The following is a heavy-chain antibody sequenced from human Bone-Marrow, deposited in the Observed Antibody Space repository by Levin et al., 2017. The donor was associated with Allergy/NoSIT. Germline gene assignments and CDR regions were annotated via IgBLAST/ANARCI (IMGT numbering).Heavy chain of an antibody. CDR2: IRGSDGHT. Sequence: GESLKISCAASGFTFSTYAMSWVRQAPGKGLEWVSAIRGSDGHTYYADSVKGRFTISRDNSKNTLYLQMNSLRAEDTAVYYCARGIIGDVRVAHKEAFDIWGQGTMVTVSS. D-gene: IGHD2/OR15-2a*01. CDR3: ARGIIGDVRVAHKEAFDI. J-gene: IGHJ3*02. V-gene: IGHV3-23*01. CDR1: GFTFSTYA.